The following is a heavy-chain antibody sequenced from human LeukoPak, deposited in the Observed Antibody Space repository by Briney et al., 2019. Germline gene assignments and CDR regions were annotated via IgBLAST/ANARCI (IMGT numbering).Heavy chain of an antibody. Sequence: PGGSLRLSCAASGFTFSSYWMHWVRHAPGKGLVWVSRINSDGSSTSYADSVKGRFTISRDNAKNTLYLQMNSLRAEDTAVYYCARDQGYSHPVDYWGQGTLVTVSS. CDR1: GFTFSSYW. CDR2: INSDGSST. CDR3: ARDQGYSHPVDY. J-gene: IGHJ4*02. V-gene: IGHV3-74*01. D-gene: IGHD5-18*01.